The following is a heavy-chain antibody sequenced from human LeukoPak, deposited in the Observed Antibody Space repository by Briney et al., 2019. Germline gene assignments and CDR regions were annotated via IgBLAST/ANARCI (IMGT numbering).Heavy chain of an antibody. CDR2: MNPNSGNT. V-gene: IGHV1-8*01. CDR1: GYTFTSYD. Sequence: ASVKVSCKASGYTFTSYDINWVRQATGQGLEWMGWMNPNSGNTGYAQKFQGRVTMTRNTSISTAYMELSSLRSEDTAVYYCARGQGRRFLEWLSYYGMDVWGQGTTVTVSS. J-gene: IGHJ6*02. CDR3: ARGQGRRFLEWLSYYGMDV. D-gene: IGHD3-3*01.